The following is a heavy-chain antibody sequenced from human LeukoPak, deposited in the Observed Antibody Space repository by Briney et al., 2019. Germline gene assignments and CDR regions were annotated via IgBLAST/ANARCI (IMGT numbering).Heavy chain of an antibody. CDR2: VIPIFGTA. D-gene: IGHD2-21*02. V-gene: IGHV1-69*06. J-gene: IGHJ4*02. Sequence: GASVKVSCKASGGTFSSYAISWVRQAPGQGLEWMGGVIPIFGTANYAQKFQGRVTITAGKSTSTAYVELSSLRSEDTAVYYCAREQGVTATLDYWGQGTLVTVSS. CDR1: GGTFSSYA. CDR3: AREQGVTATLDY.